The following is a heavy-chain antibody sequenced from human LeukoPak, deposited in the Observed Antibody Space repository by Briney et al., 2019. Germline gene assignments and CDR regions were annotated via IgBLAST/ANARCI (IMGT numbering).Heavy chain of an antibody. Sequence: ASVKVSCKASGYTFTGYYMHWVRQAPGQGLEWMGRINPNSGGTNYAQKFQGRVTMTRDTSISTAYMELSRLRSDDTAVYYCARAELRFLEWLLHFDYWGQGTLATVSS. V-gene: IGHV1-2*06. CDR2: INPNSGGT. J-gene: IGHJ4*02. D-gene: IGHD3-3*01. CDR1: GYTFTGYY. CDR3: ARAELRFLEWLLHFDY.